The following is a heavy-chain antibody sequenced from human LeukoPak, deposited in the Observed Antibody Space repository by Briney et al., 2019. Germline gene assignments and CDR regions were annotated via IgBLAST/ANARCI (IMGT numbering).Heavy chain of an antibody. CDR1: GGTFSSYA. CDR3: ARDRLWFGSHTFDY. J-gene: IGHJ4*02. Sequence: GASVKVSCKASGGTFSSYAISWVRQSPGQGLEWMGGIIPIFGTANYAQKFQGRVTITADESTSTAYMELSSLRSEDTAVYYCARDRLWFGSHTFDYWGQGTLVTVSS. CDR2: IIPIFGTA. D-gene: IGHD3-10*01. V-gene: IGHV1-69*13.